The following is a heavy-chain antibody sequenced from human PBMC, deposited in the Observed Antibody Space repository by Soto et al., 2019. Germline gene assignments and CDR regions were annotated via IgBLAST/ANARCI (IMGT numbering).Heavy chain of an antibody. D-gene: IGHD5-12*01. CDR2: IDPKSGGT. CDR3: ARVSVAVPE. Sequence: QLVQSGAEVEKPGASVKVSCKTSGPTFIAYYIHWVRQAPGQGLEWMGWIDPKSGGTTYEQKFLGRVTMTRDASINTAYMELNRLTSDDTAVYYCARVSVAVPEWGQGTLLTVSS. CDR1: GPTFIAYY. V-gene: IGHV1-2*02. J-gene: IGHJ4*02.